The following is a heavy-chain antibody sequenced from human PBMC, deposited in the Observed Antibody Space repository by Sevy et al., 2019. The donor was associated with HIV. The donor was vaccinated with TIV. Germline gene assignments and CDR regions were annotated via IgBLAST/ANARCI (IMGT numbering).Heavy chain of an antibody. CDR1: GYTFTSYG. CDR3: AGYIVVVPAAREHCYYGMDV. J-gene: IGHJ6*02. CDR2: ISAYNGNT. V-gene: IGHV1-18*01. D-gene: IGHD2-2*01. Sequence: ASVKVSCKASGYTFTSYGISWVRQAPGQGLEWMGWISAYNGNTNYAQKLQGRVTMTTDTSTITAYMELRSMRSDETAGYYCAGYIVVVPAAREHCYYGMDVWGQGTTVTVSS.